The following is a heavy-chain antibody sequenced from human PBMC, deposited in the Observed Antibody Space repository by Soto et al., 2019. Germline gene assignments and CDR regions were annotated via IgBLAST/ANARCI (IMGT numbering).Heavy chain of an antibody. J-gene: IGHJ5*02. D-gene: IGHD3-3*01. CDR2: INHSGST. V-gene: IGHV4-34*01. CDR1: GGSFSGYY. CDR3: AGVVRFWLDP. Sequence: PSETLSLTCAVYGGSFSGYYWSWIRQPPGKGLEWIGEINHSGSTNYNPSLKSRVTISVDTSKNQFSLKLSSVTAADTAVYYCAGVVRFWLDPWGQGTLVTVSS.